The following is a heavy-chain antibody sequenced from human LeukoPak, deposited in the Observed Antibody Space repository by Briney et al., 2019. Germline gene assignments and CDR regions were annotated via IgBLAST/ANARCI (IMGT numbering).Heavy chain of an antibody. D-gene: IGHD1-26*01. J-gene: IGHJ4*02. V-gene: IGHV4-34*01. CDR1: GGSFSGYY. Sequence: SETLSLTCAVYGGSFSGYYWTWIRQPPGKGLEWIGEINHSGSTNYNPSLKSRVTISVDTSRNQFSLKLTSVTAADTAVYYCARVASYQSVFDYWGQGTLVTVSS. CDR2: INHSGST. CDR3: ARVASYQSVFDY.